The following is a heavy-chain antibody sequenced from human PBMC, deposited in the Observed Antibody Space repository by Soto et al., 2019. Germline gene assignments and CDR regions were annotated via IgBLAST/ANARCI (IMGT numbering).Heavy chain of an antibody. Sequence: GSLRLSCAASVFTFSSYTMSWVRQAPQKGLEWVSAISGSGSSTYYADSVKGRFTISRDNSKNTLYLQMNSLRAEDTAVYYCTLYDALFFDFWSQGTLVTVSS. CDR1: VFTFSSYT. CDR3: TLYDALFFDF. CDR2: ISGSGSST. D-gene: IGHD2-8*01. V-gene: IGHV3-23*01. J-gene: IGHJ4*02.